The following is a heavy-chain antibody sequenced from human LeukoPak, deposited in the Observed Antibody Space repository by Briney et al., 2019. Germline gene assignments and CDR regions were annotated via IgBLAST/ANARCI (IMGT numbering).Heavy chain of an antibody. CDR3: ARALSSGYYYHY. J-gene: IGHJ4*02. CDR2: ISSSGRTK. D-gene: IGHD3-22*01. Sequence: PGGSLRLSCAASGFTFSDYYMSWIRQAPGKGLEGVSYISSSGRTKYYADSVKGRFTISRDNAKYSLYLQMNSLRAEDTAVYYCARALSSGYYYHYWGQGTLVTVSS. V-gene: IGHV3-11*01. CDR1: GFTFSDYY.